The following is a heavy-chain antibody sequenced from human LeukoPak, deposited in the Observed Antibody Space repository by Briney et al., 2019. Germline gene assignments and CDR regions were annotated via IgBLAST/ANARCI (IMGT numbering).Heavy chain of an antibody. CDR1: GGSFSGYY. V-gene: IGHV4-34*01. Sequence: SETLSLTCAVYGGSFSGYYWSWIRQPPGKGLDWIGEINHSGSTNYNPSLKSRVTISVDTSKNQFSLKLSSVTAADTAVYYCARIISITIFGVVIIHHWFDPWGQGTLVTVSS. J-gene: IGHJ5*02. CDR2: INHSGST. CDR3: ARIISITIFGVVIIHHWFDP. D-gene: IGHD3-3*01.